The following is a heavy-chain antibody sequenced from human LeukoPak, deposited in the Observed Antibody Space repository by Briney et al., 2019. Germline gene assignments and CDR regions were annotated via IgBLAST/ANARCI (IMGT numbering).Heavy chain of an antibody. V-gene: IGHV2-5*02. Sequence: ESGPTLVKPTETLTLTCTFSGFSLSTSGLGVGWIRQPPGKALEWLALIYWDEDARHSPSLKSRLTITKDTSKDQVVLTMTNMDPVDTATYYCAHSPMNSVGRYPSGAYDLWGQGTLVTVSS. D-gene: IGHD1-26*01. CDR1: GFSLSTSGLG. CDR3: AHSPMNSVGRYPSGAYDL. J-gene: IGHJ5*02. CDR2: IYWDEDA.